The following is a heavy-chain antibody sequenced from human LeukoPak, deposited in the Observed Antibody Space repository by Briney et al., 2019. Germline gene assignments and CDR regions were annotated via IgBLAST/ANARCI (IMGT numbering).Heavy chain of an antibody. CDR1: GFTFSGYW. CDR2: ISNDGVNT. J-gene: IGHJ1*01. CDR3: AKNVVGTTD. V-gene: IGHV3-23*01. Sequence: GGSLRLSCAASGFTFSGYWMSWVRQAPGKGLEWVSGISNDGVNTNYANSVKGRFTISRDNSKNTLYLQMSSLRAEDTAVYFCAKNVVGTTDWGQGTLLTVSS. D-gene: IGHD1-26*01.